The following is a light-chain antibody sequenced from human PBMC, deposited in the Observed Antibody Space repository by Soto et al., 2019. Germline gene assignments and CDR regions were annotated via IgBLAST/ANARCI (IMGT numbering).Light chain of an antibody. CDR3: LQVTHFPWA. CDR2: KIS. CDR1: ESLVHSDGNTY. J-gene: IGKJ1*01. V-gene: IGKV2-24*01. Sequence: DIVMTQTPLSSRVTLGQPASITCTSSESLVHSDGNTYLSWLHQRPGQPPRLLIHKISNRFPGVPDRFSGSGGGTEFTLRISRIEPEDAGTFFCLQVTHFPWAFGQGTKV.